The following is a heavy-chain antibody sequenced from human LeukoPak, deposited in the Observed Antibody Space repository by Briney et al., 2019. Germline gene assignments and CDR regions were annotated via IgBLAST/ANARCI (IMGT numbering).Heavy chain of an antibody. CDR2: ISAYNGNT. D-gene: IGHD3-22*01. CDR1: GYTFTSYG. CDR3: ARVGSLYDSSGYSDY. Sequence: GASVKVSCKASGYTFTSYGISWVRQAPGQGLEWMGWISAYNGNTNYAQKLQGRVTMTTDTSASTAYMELRSLRSDDTAVYYCARVGSLYDSSGYSDYWGQGTLVTVSS. J-gene: IGHJ4*02. V-gene: IGHV1-18*01.